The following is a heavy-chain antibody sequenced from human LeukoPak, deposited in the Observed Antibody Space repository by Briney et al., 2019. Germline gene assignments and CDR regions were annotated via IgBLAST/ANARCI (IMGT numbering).Heavy chain of an antibody. D-gene: IGHD5-24*01. CDR2: MNPNSGNT. V-gene: IGHV1-8*01. Sequence: ASVKVSCKASGSTFTSYDINWVRQTTGQGLEWMGWMNPNSGNTGYAQKFQGRVTMTRNTSISTAYMELSSLRSEDTAVYYCARGGLRWLQLRRDYYYMDVWGKGTTVTVSS. CDR3: ARGGLRWLQLRRDYYYMDV. CDR1: GSTFTSYD. J-gene: IGHJ6*03.